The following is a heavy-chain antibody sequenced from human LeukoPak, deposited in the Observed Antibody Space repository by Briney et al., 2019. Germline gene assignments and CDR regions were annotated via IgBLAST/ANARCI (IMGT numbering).Heavy chain of an antibody. CDR2: ISSSSSSI. CDR1: GFTFSSYS. Sequence: GSLRLSCAASGFTFSSYSINWVRQAPGKGLGGVSYISSSSSSIYYADSVKGRFTISRDNTKKSLYLQMNSLRAEDTAVYYCAREGATAGSGYYFDYWGQGSLVTVSS. D-gene: IGHD6-13*01. J-gene: IGHJ4*02. CDR3: AREGATAGSGYYFDY. V-gene: IGHV3-21*05.